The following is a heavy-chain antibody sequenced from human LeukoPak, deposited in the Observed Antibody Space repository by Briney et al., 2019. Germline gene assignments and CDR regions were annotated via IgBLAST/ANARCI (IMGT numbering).Heavy chain of an antibody. D-gene: IGHD6-13*01. V-gene: IGHV3-74*01. CDR2: INGDGSST. J-gene: IGHJ5*02. CDR1: GFTFSSYW. CDR3: ARDQGGSSWSRAGFDP. Sequence: GGSLRLSCAASGFTFSSYWMHWVRQAPGKGLVWVSRINGDGSSTSYADSVKGRFTISRDNAKNTLYLQMNSLRAEDTAVYYCARDQGGSSWSRAGFDPWGQGTLVTVSS.